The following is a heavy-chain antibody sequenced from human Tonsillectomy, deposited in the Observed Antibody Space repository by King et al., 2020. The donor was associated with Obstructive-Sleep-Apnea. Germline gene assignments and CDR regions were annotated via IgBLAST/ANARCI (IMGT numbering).Heavy chain of an antibody. CDR3: ARLGSGWPYYYYGMDV. D-gene: IGHD6-19*01. CDR2: FYPSYSDT. Sequence: QLVQSGAEVKKPGASLKISCKGSVYSFTSYWIGWVRHMPGKGLGWRWIFYPSYSDTRDSPSFKGQVTIPAYKSISTAYLQWSGLKASDTAMYYCARLGSGWPYYYYGMDVWGQGTTVTVSS. J-gene: IGHJ6*02. CDR1: VYSFTSYW. V-gene: IGHV5-51*01.